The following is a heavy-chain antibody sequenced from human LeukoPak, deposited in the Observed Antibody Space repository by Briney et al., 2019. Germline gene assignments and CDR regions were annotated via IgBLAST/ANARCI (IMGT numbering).Heavy chain of an antibody. CDR3: AREIAQQVYYYYYMDV. CDR2: IKQDGTEK. V-gene: IGHV3-7*01. CDR1: GFTFSNAW. J-gene: IGHJ6*03. D-gene: IGHD6-13*01. Sequence: GGSLRLSCAASGFTFSNAWMSWVRQAPGKGLEWVANIKQDGTEKHYVDSVKGRFTISRDNAKNSLYLQMNSLRAEDTAVYYCAREIAQQVYYYYYMDVWGKGTTVTISS.